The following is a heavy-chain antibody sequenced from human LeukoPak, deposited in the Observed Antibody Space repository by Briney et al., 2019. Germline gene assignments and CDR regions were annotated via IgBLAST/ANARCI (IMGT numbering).Heavy chain of an antibody. Sequence: GGSLRLACAASGFTFSSYAMSWVRQARGKGVEGVSAISSSGGSTYYAHSVKGRFTISRDNSQNTLYLQMNSLRAEDTAVYYCAKLGITMVRGVISYFDYWGQGTLVTVSS. V-gene: IGHV3-23*01. J-gene: IGHJ4*02. D-gene: IGHD3-10*01. CDR2: ISSSGGST. CDR1: GFTFSSYA. CDR3: AKLGITMVRGVISYFDY.